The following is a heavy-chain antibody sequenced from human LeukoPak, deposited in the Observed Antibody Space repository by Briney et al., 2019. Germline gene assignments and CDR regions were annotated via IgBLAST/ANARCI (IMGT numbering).Heavy chain of an antibody. J-gene: IGHJ3*02. CDR1: GFTFNFYS. CDR2: ISASPYI. Sequence: KSGGSLRLSCAGSGFTFNFYSMNWARQAPGKGLEWVSSISASPYIYYADSVKGRFTISRDDAKSSLYLQMNNLRAEDTAVYYCVRGGVSAQREVVFGIWGQGTMVTVSS. D-gene: IGHD2-21*01. CDR3: VRGGVSAQREVVFGI. V-gene: IGHV3-21*06.